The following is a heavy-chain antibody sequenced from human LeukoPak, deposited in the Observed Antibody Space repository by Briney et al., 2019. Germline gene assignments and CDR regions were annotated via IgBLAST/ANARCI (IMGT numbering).Heavy chain of an antibody. CDR3: ARGFGGATTSFDC. V-gene: IGHV4-61*01. CDR2: IYYSGTT. D-gene: IGHD1-26*01. Sequence: SETLSLTCTVSGGSVSSGTYYWSWLRQPPGKGLEWIGYIYYSGTTNYNPSLKSLVTISIDTSRNQFSLKLSSVTAADTAVYYCARGFGGATTSFDCWGQGTLVTVSS. CDR1: GGSVSSGTYY. J-gene: IGHJ4*02.